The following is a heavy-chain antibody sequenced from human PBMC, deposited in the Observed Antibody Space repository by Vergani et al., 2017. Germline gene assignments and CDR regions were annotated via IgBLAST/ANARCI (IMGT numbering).Heavy chain of an antibody. J-gene: IGHJ4*02. CDR3: AKEGGGYCSGGTCYPEY. CDR1: GFTFTAHG. Sequence: VQLLECGGGSAQPGESLRLSCVASGFTFTAHGLNWVRQAPGKGLEWVASIRSDESRRYYGDSMEGPFTISRDNSKNTLYLQMKSLRPEDTAVYYCAKEGGGYCSGGTCYPEYWGQGTLVIVSS. D-gene: IGHD2-15*01. CDR2: IRSDESRR. V-gene: IGHV3-30*02.